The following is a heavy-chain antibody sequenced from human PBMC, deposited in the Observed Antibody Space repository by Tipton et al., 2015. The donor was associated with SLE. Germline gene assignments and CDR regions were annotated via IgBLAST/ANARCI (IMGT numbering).Heavy chain of an antibody. CDR2: IYYSGST. D-gene: IGHD6-19*01. Sequence: TLSLTCTVSGGSISSYYWSWIRQPPGKGLEWIGYIYYSGSTNYNPSLKSRVSISVDTSKNQFSLKLSPVTAADTAVYYCARELSGIAVARRYFDYWGQGTLITVSS. CDR3: ARELSGIAVARRYFDY. CDR1: GGSISSYY. V-gene: IGHV4-59*01. J-gene: IGHJ4*02.